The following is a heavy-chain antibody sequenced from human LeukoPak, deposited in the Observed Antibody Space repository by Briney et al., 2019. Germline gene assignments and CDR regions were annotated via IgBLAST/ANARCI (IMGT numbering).Heavy chain of an antibody. CDR3: ARGSTWLRRFDY. CDR2: INHSGST. Sequence: KPSETLSLTCAVYGGSFSGYYWSWIRQPPGKGLEWIGEINHSGSTNYNPSLKSRVTISVDTSKNQFSLKLSSVTSADKAVYYCARGSTWLRRFDYWGQGTLVTVSS. CDR1: GGSFSGYY. J-gene: IGHJ4*02. V-gene: IGHV4-34*01. D-gene: IGHD5-12*01.